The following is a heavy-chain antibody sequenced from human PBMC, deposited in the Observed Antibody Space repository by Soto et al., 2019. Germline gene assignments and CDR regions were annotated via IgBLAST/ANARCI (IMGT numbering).Heavy chain of an antibody. CDR3: ARGYATTWYTYYFDY. J-gene: IGHJ4*02. V-gene: IGHV4-59*08. CDR2: ISCSGST. CDR1: GGSISSYY. Sequence: SETLCLTCAVSGGSISSYYWGWIRQPPGKGLEWMGYISCSGSTNYNPSLKSRVTISTDTTKNQLSLKLTSVTAADTAVYHCARGYATTWYTYYFDYWGQGTLVTVSS. D-gene: IGHD1-1*01.